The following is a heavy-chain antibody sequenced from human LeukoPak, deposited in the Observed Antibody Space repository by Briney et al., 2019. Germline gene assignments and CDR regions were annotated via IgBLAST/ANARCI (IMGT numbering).Heavy chain of an antibody. CDR2: FYDTRSP. D-gene: IGHD3-10*01. CDR1: GGSLILYY. Sequence: SETLSLTCTVSGGSLILYYWGWIRQPPGKGLEWIGYFYDTRSPKYNPSLERRVTISVDMSRNQFSLNLTSVTAADTAVYYCARGRGSLTYWGQGTLATVSS. V-gene: IGHV4-59*01. CDR3: ARGRGSLTY. J-gene: IGHJ4*02.